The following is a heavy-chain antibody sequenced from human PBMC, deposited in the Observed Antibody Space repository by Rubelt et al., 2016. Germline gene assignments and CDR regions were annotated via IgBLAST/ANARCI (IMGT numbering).Heavy chain of an antibody. J-gene: IGHJ4*02. D-gene: IGHD1-26*01. V-gene: IGHV3-23*04. CDR3: ARGEVGATGSFDY. CDR2: ISATGAGA. CDR1: GFTFSSYA. Sequence: EVQLVESGGGLVKPGGSLRLSCAASGFTFSSYAMSWVRQAPGKGLEWVSVISATGAGADYAGSVKGRLTLSRDNSKNSLYLQMNSLRAEETAVYYCARGEVGATGSFDYWGQGTLVTVSS.